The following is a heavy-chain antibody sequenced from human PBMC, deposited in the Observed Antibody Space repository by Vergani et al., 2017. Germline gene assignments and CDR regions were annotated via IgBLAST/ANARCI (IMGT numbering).Heavy chain of an antibody. D-gene: IGHD3-3*01. V-gene: IGHV3-21*01. CDR2: ISSSSSYI. Sequence: EVQLVESGGGLVKPGGSLRLSCAASGFTFSSYSMNWVRQAPGKGLEWVSSISSSSSYIYYADSVKGRFTISRDNAKNSLYLQMNSLRAEDTAVYYCARVPFSTIFGVVITTYWFDPWGQGTLVTVSS. CDR3: ARVPFSTIFGVVITTYWFDP. CDR1: GFTFSSYS. J-gene: IGHJ5*02.